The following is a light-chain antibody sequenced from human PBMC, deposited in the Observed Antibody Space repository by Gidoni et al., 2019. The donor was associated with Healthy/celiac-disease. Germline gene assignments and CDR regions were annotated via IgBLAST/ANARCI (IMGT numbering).Light chain of an antibody. CDR1: QCLLHSNGYNY. CDR3: MQALQTPRT. Sequence: DIVMTQSPLSLSVTPGEPASISCRSSQCLLHSNGYNYLDWYLQKPGQSPQLLIYLGSNRASGVPDRFSGSGSGTDFTLKISRVEAEDVGVYYCMQALQTPRTFGQGTKVEIK. J-gene: IGKJ1*01. CDR2: LGS. V-gene: IGKV2-28*01.